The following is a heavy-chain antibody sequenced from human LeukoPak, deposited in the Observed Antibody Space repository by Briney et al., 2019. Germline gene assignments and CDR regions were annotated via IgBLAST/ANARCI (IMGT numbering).Heavy chain of an antibody. J-gene: IGHJ4*02. V-gene: IGHV1-2*06. D-gene: IGHD3-10*01. Sequence: ASVKVSCKASGYTFTGYYMHWVRQAPGQGLEWMGRINPNSGGTSYAQKFQGRVTMTRDTSISTAYMELSRLRSDDTAVYYCARDMVRGVIIPDYWGQGTLVTVSS. CDR2: INPNSGGT. CDR3: ARDMVRGVIIPDY. CDR1: GYTFTGYY.